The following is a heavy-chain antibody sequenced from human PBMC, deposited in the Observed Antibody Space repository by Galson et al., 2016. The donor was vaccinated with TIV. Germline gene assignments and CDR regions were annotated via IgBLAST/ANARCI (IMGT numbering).Heavy chain of an antibody. CDR3: ERGGWSGDPGDYHYYYMDV. V-gene: IGHV1-69*13. CDR1: GGTFTSFA. D-gene: IGHD3-3*01. CDR2: TVPMFGIV. J-gene: IGHJ6*03. Sequence: SVKVSCKASGGTFTSFAISWVRQSRGQGLEWMGGTVPMFGIVTYAQKFQGKITLTADAATSTAYMELRSLRSDDTAVYYCERGGWSGDPGDYHYYYMDVWGKGTTVIVSS.